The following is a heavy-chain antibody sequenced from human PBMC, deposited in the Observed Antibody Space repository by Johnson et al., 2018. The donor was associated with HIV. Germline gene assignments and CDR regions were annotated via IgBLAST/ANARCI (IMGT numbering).Heavy chain of an antibody. CDR2: ISWNSGSI. Sequence: VQLVESGGGLVKPGGSLRLSCAASGFTFDDYAMHWVRQAPGKGLEWVSGISWNSGSIGYADSVKGRFTISRDNAKNSLYLQMNNLRVEDTAVYYCASEVEYSILGGVWGQGTMVTVSS. J-gene: IGHJ3*01. D-gene: IGHD6-6*01. CDR3: ASEVEYSILGGV. CDR1: GFTFDDYA. V-gene: IGHV3-9*01.